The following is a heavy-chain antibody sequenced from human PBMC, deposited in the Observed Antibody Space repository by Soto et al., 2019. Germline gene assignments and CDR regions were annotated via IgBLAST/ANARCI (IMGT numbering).Heavy chain of an antibody. J-gene: IGHJ4*02. Sequence: QVQLVESGGGVVQPGRSLRLSCAASGFTFSSYGMHWVRQAPGKGLEWVAVISYDGSNKYYADSVKGRFTISRDTSKNTLYLQMNSLRAEDTAVYYCAKELGYSSSWYQDYWGQGTLVTVSS. CDR2: ISYDGSNK. D-gene: IGHD6-13*01. CDR1: GFTFSSYG. V-gene: IGHV3-30*18. CDR3: AKELGYSSSWYQDY.